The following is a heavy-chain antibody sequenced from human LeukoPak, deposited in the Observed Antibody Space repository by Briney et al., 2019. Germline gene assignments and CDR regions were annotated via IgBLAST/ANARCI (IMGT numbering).Heavy chain of an antibody. D-gene: IGHD1-1*01. J-gene: IGHJ3*02. Sequence: PGRSLRLSCAASGFTFSNYGMHWVRQAPGKGLEWVAVIWYDGSNKIYADSVKGRFTISRDNSKNTLYLQMNSLRAEDTAVFYCVREWNRAFDIWGQGTMVTVSS. CDR2: IWYDGSNK. CDR1: GFTFSNYG. V-gene: IGHV3-33*01. CDR3: VREWNRAFDI.